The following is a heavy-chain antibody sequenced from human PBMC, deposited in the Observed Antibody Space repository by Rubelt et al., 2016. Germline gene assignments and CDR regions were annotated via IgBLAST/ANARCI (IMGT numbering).Heavy chain of an antibody. J-gene: IGHJ6*02. CDR3: HHRTNYYYYGMDV. V-gene: IGHV4-34*01. CDR2: INHSGST. Sequence: GLEWIGEINHSGSTNYNPSLKSRVTISVDTSKNQFSLKLSSVTAADTAVYYCHHRTNYYYYGMDVWGQGTTVTVSS.